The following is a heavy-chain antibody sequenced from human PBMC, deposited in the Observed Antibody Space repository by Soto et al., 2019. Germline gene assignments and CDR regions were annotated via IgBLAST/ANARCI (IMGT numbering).Heavy chain of an antibody. D-gene: IGHD3-10*02. CDR3: ARHVRGAVTMNWFDP. Sequence: QLQESGPGLVKPSETLSLTCTVSGGSIISSNFYWGWIRQPPGKGLEWIGSVEYGGSTYDNPSLKSRVTHSADTSKTQFSLKLTSVTAADTAIYYCARHVRGAVTMNWFDPWGHGTLVTVSS. J-gene: IGHJ5*02. V-gene: IGHV4-39*01. CDR2: VEYGGST. CDR1: GGSIISSNFY.